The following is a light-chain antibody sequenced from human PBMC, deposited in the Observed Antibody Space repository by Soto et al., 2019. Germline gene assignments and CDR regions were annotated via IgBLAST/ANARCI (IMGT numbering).Light chain of an antibody. CDR3: QQSNNYPWT. V-gene: IGKV1-5*03. CDR1: QSIRNY. J-gene: IGKJ1*01. CDR2: EAA. Sequence: DIQMTQSPSTLSASVGDRVTITCRASQSIRNYLAWYQQKPGEAPKLLIYEAANLESGVPSRFSGSGTGTEFTLTISSLQPDDFATYYCQQSNNYPWTFGQGTRVEI.